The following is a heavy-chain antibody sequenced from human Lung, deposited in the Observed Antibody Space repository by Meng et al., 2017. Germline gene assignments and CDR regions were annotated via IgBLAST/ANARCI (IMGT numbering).Heavy chain of an antibody. CDR2: ISGSGGST. J-gene: IGHJ4*02. CDR3: VRRIEYSSSSGY. CDR1: GFTFSSYA. Sequence: EVQLVESGGGLVQPGGAPRLACVASGFTFSSYAMTWVRQAPGKGLEWVSSISGSGGSTYYADSVRGRFTISRDNSKNTVYLQMNSLRAEDTAIYYCVRRIEYSSSSGYWGQGTLVTVSS. V-gene: IGHV3-23*04. D-gene: IGHD6-6*01.